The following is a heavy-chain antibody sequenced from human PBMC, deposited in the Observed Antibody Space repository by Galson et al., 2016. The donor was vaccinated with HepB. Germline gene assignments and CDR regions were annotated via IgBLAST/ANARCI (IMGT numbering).Heavy chain of an antibody. CDR3: ARDMWGYEILTAHQRGAFDV. Sequence: SLRLSCAGSGFNFRTYGMHWIRHTPGKGLEWLTVISYDGVDKNYADSVKGRFTVSRDNSKNMLYLQMNSLRVEDTAVYYCARDMWGYEILTAHQRGAFDVWGQETLVTVS. CDR1: GFNFRTYG. J-gene: IGHJ3*01. D-gene: IGHD3-9*01. V-gene: IGHV3-33*01. CDR2: ISYDGVDK.